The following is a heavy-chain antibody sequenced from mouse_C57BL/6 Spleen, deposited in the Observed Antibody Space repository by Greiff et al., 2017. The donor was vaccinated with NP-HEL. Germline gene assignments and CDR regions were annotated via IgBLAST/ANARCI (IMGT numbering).Heavy chain of an antibody. CDR3: ARAGAYYSNYDAMYY. D-gene: IGHD2-5*01. CDR2: ISDGGSYT. V-gene: IGHV5-4*01. CDR1: GFTFSSYA. J-gene: IGHJ4*01. Sequence: DVHLVESGGGLVKPGGSLKLSCAASGFTFSSYAMSWVRQTPEKRLEWVATISDGGSYTYYPDNVKGRFTISRDNAKNNLYLQMSHLKSEDTAMYYCARAGAYYSNYDAMYYWGQGTSVTVSS.